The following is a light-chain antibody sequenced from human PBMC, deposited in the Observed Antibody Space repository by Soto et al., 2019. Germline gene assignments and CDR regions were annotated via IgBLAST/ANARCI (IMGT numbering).Light chain of an antibody. CDR3: LQVKSFPRT. CDR1: QNIGRF. J-gene: IGKJ1*01. CDR2: VAS. Sequence: DIQMTQSPSSLSASVGDRVTITCRASQNIGRFLNWHQQKPGKAPNVLINVASTLRSGVPSRFSGSGSGTDFTLTINSLQPEDLATYYCLQVKSFPRTFGQGTKVDI. V-gene: IGKV1-39*01.